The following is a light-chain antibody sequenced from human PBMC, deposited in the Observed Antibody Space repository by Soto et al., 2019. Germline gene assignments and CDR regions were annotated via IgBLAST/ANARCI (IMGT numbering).Light chain of an antibody. Sequence: EIVLTQSPGTLSLSPVERATLSCRASQSVSSSYLAWYQQKPGQAPRLLIYDASSRATGIPARFSGSGSGTDFTLTISSLEPEDFGVYYCQQYGSSHTFGQGTRLEIK. J-gene: IGKJ5*01. V-gene: IGKV3-20*01. CDR1: QSVSSSY. CDR2: DAS. CDR3: QQYGSSHT.